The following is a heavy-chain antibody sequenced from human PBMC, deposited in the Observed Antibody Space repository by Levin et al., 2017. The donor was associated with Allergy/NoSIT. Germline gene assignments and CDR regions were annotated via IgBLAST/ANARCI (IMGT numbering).Heavy chain of an antibody. Sequence: GGSLRLSCAASGFTFDDYAMHWVRQAPGKGLEWVSGISWNSGSIGYADSVKGRFTISRDNAKNSLYLQMNSLRAEDTALYYCAKGVEQWLVLGYFQHWGQGTLVTVSS. CDR3: AKGVEQWLVLGYFQH. CDR1: GFTFDDYA. J-gene: IGHJ1*01. CDR2: ISWNSGSI. D-gene: IGHD6-19*01. V-gene: IGHV3-9*01.